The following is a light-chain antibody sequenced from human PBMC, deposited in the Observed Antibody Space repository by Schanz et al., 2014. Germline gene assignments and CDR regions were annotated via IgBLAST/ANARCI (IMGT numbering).Light chain of an antibody. CDR2: GAS. J-gene: IGKJ4*01. CDR1: QSVTSSY. Sequence: EIVLTQSPGTLSLSPGDRATLSCRASQSVTSSYLAWYQQKPGQAPRLLIYGASTRATGIPARFSGSGSGTQFPLTISSLQSEDFAVYYCQQYHDPPLTFGGGTRVEIK. V-gene: IGKV3-15*01. CDR3: QQYHDPPLT.